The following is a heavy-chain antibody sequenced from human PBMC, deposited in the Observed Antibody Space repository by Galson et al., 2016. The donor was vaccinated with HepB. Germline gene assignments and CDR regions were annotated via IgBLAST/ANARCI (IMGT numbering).Heavy chain of an antibody. D-gene: IGHD5-12*01. CDR1: GATFKNYA. CDR2: IIPMFGST. Sequence: SVKVSCKASGATFKNYAISWVRQAPGRGLEWVGGIIPMFGSTDYSQNFQGRVTITADKATTTIYMEMTSLTSEDTAVYYCARGHTGYRGGGYFFDYWGQGTLVTVSS. V-gene: IGHV1-69*06. CDR3: ARGHTGYRGGGYFFDY. J-gene: IGHJ4*02.